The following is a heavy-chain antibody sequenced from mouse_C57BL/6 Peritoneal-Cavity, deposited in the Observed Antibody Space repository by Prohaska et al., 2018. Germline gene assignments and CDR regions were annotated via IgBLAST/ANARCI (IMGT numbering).Heavy chain of an antibody. V-gene: IGHV1-54*01. CDR3: ARSYYDYDAYAMDY. CDR1: GYAFTNYS. Sequence: QVQLQQSGAELVRPGTSVKVSCKASGYAFTNYSIEWVKQRPGQGLEWIGVINPGSGGTNYNEKFKGKATLTADKSSSTAYMQLSSLTSEDSEVYFCARSYYDYDAYAMDYWGQGTSVTVSS. CDR2: INPGSGGT. D-gene: IGHD2-4*01. J-gene: IGHJ4*01.